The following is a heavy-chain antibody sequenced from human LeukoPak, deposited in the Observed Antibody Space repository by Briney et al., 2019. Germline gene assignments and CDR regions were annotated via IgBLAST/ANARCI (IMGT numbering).Heavy chain of an antibody. D-gene: IGHD6-19*01. CDR1: GFTFSSYA. Sequence: GGSLRLSCAASGFTFSSYAMHWVRQAPGKGLEWVAVISYDGSNKYYADSVKGRFTISRDNSKNTLYLQMNSLRAEDTAVYYCAREDSSGWHNWFDPWGQGTLVTVSS. V-gene: IGHV3-30-3*01. J-gene: IGHJ5*02. CDR2: ISYDGSNK. CDR3: AREDSSGWHNWFDP.